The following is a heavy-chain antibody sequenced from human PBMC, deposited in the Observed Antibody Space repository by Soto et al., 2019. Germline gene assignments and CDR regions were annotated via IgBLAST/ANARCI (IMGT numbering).Heavy chain of an antibody. CDR2: IYYSGST. V-gene: IGHV4-31*03. Sequence: SETLSLTCTVSGGSISSGGYYWSWIRQHPGKGLEWIGYIYYSGSTYYNPSLKSRVTISVDTSKNQFSLKLSSVTAADTAVYYCARAGYYDSSGYGFFDYWGQGTLVTVSS. D-gene: IGHD3-22*01. CDR3: ARAGYYDSSGYGFFDY. CDR1: GGSISSGGYY. J-gene: IGHJ4*02.